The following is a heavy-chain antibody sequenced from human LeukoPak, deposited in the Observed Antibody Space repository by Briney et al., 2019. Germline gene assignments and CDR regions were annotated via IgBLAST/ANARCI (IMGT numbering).Heavy chain of an antibody. CDR3: ARAGAKYSSSWPFDS. CDR2: ISAYNGNT. CDR1: GYTFTSYG. D-gene: IGHD6-13*01. V-gene: IGHV1-18*01. J-gene: IGHJ5*01. Sequence: GASVKVSCKASGYTFTSYGISWVRQAPGQGLEWMGWISAYNGNTNYAQKLQGRVTMTTDTSTSTAYMELRSLRSDDTAVYYCARAGAKYSSSWPFDSWGQGTLVTVSS.